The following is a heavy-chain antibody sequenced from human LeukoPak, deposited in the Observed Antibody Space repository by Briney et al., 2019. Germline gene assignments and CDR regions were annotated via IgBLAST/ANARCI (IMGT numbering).Heavy chain of an antibody. CDR3: AREGQIPDYYYYYYMDV. CDR2: INHSGST. Sequence: SETLSLTCAVYGGSFSGYYWSWIRQPPGKGLEWIGEINHSGSTNYNPSLKSRVTISVDTSKNQFSLKLSSVTAADTAVYYCAREGQIPDYYYYYYMDVWGKGTTVTVSS. D-gene: IGHD2-2*02. V-gene: IGHV4-34*01. CDR1: GGSFSGYY. J-gene: IGHJ6*03.